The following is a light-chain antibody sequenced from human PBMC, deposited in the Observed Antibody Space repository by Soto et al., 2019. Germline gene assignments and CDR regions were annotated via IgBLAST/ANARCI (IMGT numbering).Light chain of an antibody. CDR1: SSDIGGYDY. CDR2: DVS. Sequence: QSVLTQPASVSGSPGQSITISCTGTSSDIGGYDYVSWYQQYPGKAPKLMIYDVSNRPSGVSDRFSGSKSANTASLTISGLQAEDEADYYCNSYTTSSRLYVFGTGTKVTVL. J-gene: IGLJ1*01. V-gene: IGLV2-14*01. CDR3: NSYTTSSRLYV.